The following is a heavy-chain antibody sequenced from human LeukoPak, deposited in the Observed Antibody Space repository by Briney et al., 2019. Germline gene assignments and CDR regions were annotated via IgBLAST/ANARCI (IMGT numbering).Heavy chain of an antibody. J-gene: IGHJ6*02. CDR3: ARSGYSSGWSNYYYYGMDV. CDR2: ISSSGSTI. CDR1: GFTFSSYE. Sequence: GGSLRLSCAASGFTFSSYEMNWVRQAPGKGLEWVSYISSSGSTIYCADSVKGRFTISRDNAKNSLYLQMNSLRAEDTAVYYCARSGYSSGWSNYYYYGMDVWGQGTTVTVSS. V-gene: IGHV3-48*03. D-gene: IGHD6-19*01.